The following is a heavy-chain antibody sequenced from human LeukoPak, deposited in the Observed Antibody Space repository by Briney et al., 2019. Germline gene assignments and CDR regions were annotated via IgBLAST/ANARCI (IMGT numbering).Heavy chain of an antibody. CDR1: GFTFSNYA. D-gene: IGHD3-22*01. J-gene: IGHJ4*02. Sequence: PGGSLRLSCGASGFTFSNYAMSWVRQAPGKGLEWVSSISGSGGSTDYADSVKGRFTTSRDNSRNTLYVQMNSLRAEDTAVYCCAKTDSSGYYYTHFNYWGQGTLVTVSS. CDR3: AKTDSSGYYYTHFNY. CDR2: ISGSGGST. V-gene: IGHV3-23*01.